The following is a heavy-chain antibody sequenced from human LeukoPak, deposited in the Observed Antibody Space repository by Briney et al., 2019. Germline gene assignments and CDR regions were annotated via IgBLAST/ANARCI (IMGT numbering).Heavy chain of an antibody. CDR2: IYYSGGT. Sequence: PSQTLSLTCTVSGGSISSGDYYWSWIRQPPGKGLEWIGYIYYSGGTYYNPSLKSRVTISVDTSKNQFSLKLSSVTAADTAVYYCARDLKHGHRDGRWFDPWGQGTLVTVSS. V-gene: IGHV4-30-4*01. CDR3: ARDLKHGHRDGRWFDP. J-gene: IGHJ5*02. CDR1: GGSISSGDYY. D-gene: IGHD1-14*01.